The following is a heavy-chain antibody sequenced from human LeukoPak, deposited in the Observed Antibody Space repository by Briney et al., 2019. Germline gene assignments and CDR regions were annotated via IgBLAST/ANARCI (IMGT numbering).Heavy chain of an antibody. V-gene: IGHV3-21*01. J-gene: IGHJ3*02. CDR2: ISSSSSYI. CDR3: ARDQGITMTSYAFDI. CDR1: GFTFSSYS. D-gene: IGHD4-17*01. Sequence: GGSLRLSCAASGFTFSSYSMNWVRQAPGKGLEWVSSISSSSSYIYYADSVKGRFTISRDNAKNSLYLQMNSLTAEDTAVYFCARDQGITMTSYAFDIWGQGTMVTVSS.